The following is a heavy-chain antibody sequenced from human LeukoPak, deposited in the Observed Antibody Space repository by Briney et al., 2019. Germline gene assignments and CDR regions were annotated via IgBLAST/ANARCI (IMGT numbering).Heavy chain of an antibody. Sequence: GGSLRLSCAASGFTFSTYSMNWVRQAPGKGLEWVSSISSSSSFIYYADSVKGRFTISRDNAKNSLYLQMNSLRGEDTALYYCARTRTFDYWGQGTLVTVSS. CDR3: ARTRTFDY. CDR1: GFTFSTYS. V-gene: IGHV3-21*01. CDR2: ISSSSSFI. J-gene: IGHJ4*02.